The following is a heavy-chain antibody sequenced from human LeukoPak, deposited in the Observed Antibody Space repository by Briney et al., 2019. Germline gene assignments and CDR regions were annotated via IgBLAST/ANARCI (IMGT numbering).Heavy chain of an antibody. CDR2: FYDSGNT. V-gene: IGHV4-38-2*02. D-gene: IGHD5-18*01. CDR3: ARGGVQLWSPILDV. Sequence: PSETLSLTCTVSGYSISSGYYWGWIRQPPGEGLEWIGSFYDSGNTYYNPSLKSRVTISVDTSKNQFSLKLSSVTAADTAVYYCARGGVQLWSPILDVWGKGTTVTVSS. CDR1: GYSISSGYY. J-gene: IGHJ6*04.